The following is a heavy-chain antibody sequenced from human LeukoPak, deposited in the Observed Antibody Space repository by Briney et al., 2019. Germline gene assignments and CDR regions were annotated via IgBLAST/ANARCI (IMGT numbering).Heavy chain of an antibody. CDR1: GFTFSSYG. CDR2: ISYDGSNK. CDR3: AKSSSIAAAVGP. V-gene: IGHV3-30*18. J-gene: IGHJ5*02. Sequence: GGSLRLSCAASGFTFSSYGMHWVRQAPGKGMEWVAVISYDGSNKYYADSVKGRFTISRDNSKNTLYLQMNSLRAEDTAVYYCAKSSSIAAAVGPWGQGTLVTVSS. D-gene: IGHD6-13*01.